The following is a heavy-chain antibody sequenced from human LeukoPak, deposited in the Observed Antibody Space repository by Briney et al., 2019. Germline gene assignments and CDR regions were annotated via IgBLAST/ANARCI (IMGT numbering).Heavy chain of an antibody. CDR2: IYTSGST. CDR1: GGSISSGSYY. D-gene: IGHD2-2*01. Sequence: SQTLSLTCTVSGGSISSGSYYWSWIRQPAGKGLEWIGRIYTSGSTNYNPSLKSRVTISVDTSKNQFSLKLSSVTAADTAVYYCAREGCSSTSCYFDYYYYMDVWGKGTTVTVSS. J-gene: IGHJ6*03. CDR3: AREGCSSTSCYFDYYYYMDV. V-gene: IGHV4-61*02.